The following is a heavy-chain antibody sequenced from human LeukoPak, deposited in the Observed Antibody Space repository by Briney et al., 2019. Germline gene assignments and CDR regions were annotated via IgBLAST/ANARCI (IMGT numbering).Heavy chain of an antibody. CDR3: ARDGSGRYYDY. V-gene: IGHV4-30-4*08. J-gene: IGHJ4*02. CDR2: SYYSGST. CDR1: GGTISSGDYY. D-gene: IGHD6-19*01. Sequence: SETLSLTCSVSGGTISSGDYYWSWIRQPPGKGLEWIGYSYYSGSTYYNPSLKSRVTISVDTSKNQFSLKLSSVTAADTAVYYCARDGSGRYYDYWGQGTLVTVSS.